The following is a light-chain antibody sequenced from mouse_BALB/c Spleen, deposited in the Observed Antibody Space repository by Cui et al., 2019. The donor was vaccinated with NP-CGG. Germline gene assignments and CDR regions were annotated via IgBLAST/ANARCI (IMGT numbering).Light chain of an antibody. V-gene: IGLV1*01. CDR2: GTN. CDR1: TGAVTTSNY. CDR3: ALWYSNHWV. Sequence: AVVSQDSVHTTSPGETVTLTCRSSTGAVTTSNYANWVQEKPDHLFTGLIGGTNNRTPGVPARFSGSLIGDKAALTITGAQTEDEAIYFCALWYSNHWVFGGGTKLTVL. J-gene: IGLJ1*01.